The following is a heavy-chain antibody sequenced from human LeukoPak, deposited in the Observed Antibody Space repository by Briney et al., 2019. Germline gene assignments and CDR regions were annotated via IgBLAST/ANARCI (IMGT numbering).Heavy chain of an antibody. CDR3: ARDPTQYYYGSWSYPDH. Sequence: ASVKLSCKASGYTFTSYGISWVRQAPGQGLEWMGWISAYNGNTNSAQKLHGRVTLTTDTSTSTAYMELRSLRSDDTAVYYCARDPTQYYYGSWSYPDHWGQGTLVTVSS. V-gene: IGHV1-18*04. CDR1: GYTFTSYG. D-gene: IGHD3-10*01. J-gene: IGHJ5*02. CDR2: ISAYNGNT.